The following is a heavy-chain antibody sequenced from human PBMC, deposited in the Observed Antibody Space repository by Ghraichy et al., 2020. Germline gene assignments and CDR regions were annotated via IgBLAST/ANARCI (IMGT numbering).Heavy chain of an antibody. CDR2: IYYSGST. V-gene: IGHV4-39*01. J-gene: IGHJ4*02. Sequence: SETLSLTCYVSGASISSNSYYWGWIRQPPGKGLEWIGSIYYSGSTYYNPSLKSRVTISVDTSRNQFSLKLSSVTAADTAVYYCAKHRSSYTAFDYWGQGTLVTVSS. CDR1: GASISSNSYY. CDR3: AKHRSSYTAFDY. D-gene: IGHD4-11*01.